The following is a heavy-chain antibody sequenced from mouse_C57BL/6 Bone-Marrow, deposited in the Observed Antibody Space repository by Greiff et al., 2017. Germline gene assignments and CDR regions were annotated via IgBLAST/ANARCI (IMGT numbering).Heavy chain of an antibody. V-gene: IGHV2-2*01. J-gene: IGHJ2*01. CDR2: IWSGGST. Sequence: SGPGLVQPSQSLSITCPVSGFSLTSYGVHWVRQSPGKGLEWLGVIWSGGSTDYNAAFISRLSISKDNSKSQVFFKMNSLQADDTAIYYCARPEPPYWGQGTTLTVSS. CDR3: ARPEPPY. CDR1: GFSLTSYG.